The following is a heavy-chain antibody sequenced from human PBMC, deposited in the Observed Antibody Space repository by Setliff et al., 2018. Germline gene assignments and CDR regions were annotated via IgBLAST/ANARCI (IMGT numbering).Heavy chain of an antibody. CDR2: TKEDGSEK. CDR3: VASPSNKNGHFEY. V-gene: IGHV3-7*01. Sequence: PGGSLRLSCAASGFTFSRYWMSWVRQVPGKGLEWVANTKEDGSEKYYADSVLGRFTISRDNIKNTAFLQMNSLRADDTAMYYCVASPSNKNGHFEYWGQGTLVTVSS. J-gene: IGHJ4*02. CDR1: GFTFSRYW.